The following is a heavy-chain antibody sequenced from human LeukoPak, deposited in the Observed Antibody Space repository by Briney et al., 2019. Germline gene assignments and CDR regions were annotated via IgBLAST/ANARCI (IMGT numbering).Heavy chain of an antibody. V-gene: IGHV4-59*01. J-gene: IGHJ3*02. CDR2: LHYSGST. Sequence: PSETLSLTCSVSGDSISPYHWGWIRQPPGKGLEWIGYLHYSGSTNYNPSLKSRVTISVDTSKNQFSLKLSSVTAADTAVYYCSRRSRAAAGGAFDIWGQGTRVTVS. CDR3: SRRSRAAAGGAFDI. D-gene: IGHD6-13*01. CDR1: GDSISPYH.